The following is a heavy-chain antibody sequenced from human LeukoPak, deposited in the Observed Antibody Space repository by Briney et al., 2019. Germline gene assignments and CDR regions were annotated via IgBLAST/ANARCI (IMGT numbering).Heavy chain of an antibody. CDR2: IIPIFGTA. CDR3: ARDKSSYGSGSYPFDY. Sequence: SVKVSCKASGGTFSSYAIGWVRQAPGQGLEWMGGIIPIFGTANYAQKFQGRVTITADESTSTAYMELSSLRSEDTAVYYCARDKSSYGSGSYPFDYWGQGTLVTVSS. D-gene: IGHD3-10*01. J-gene: IGHJ4*02. CDR1: GGTFSSYA. V-gene: IGHV1-69*13.